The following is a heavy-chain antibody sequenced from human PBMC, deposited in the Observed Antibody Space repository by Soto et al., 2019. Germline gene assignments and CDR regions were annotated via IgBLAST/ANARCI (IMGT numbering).Heavy chain of an antibody. J-gene: IGHJ6*02. D-gene: IGHD6-19*01. Sequence: SVKVSCKASGYTFTSYGISWVRLAPGQGLEWMGGIVPIFGTTYYTQKFQGRATIIADDSTTTAYLELSSLRSEDTAIYYCARVLAVAGIYNYHGLDVRAQGTADTGSS. V-gene: IGHV1-69*13. CDR3: ARVLAVAGIYNYHGLDV. CDR1: GYTFTSYG. CDR2: IVPIFGTT.